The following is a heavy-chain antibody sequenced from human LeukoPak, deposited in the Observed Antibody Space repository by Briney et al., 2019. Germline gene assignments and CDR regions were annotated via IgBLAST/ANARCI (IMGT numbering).Heavy chain of an antibody. CDR1: GFTFSSYA. D-gene: IGHD3-22*01. V-gene: IGHV3-23*01. J-gene: IGHJ3*02. CDR3: AKESRPYYYDSSGDAFDI. Sequence: GGSLRLSCAASGFTFSSYAMSWVRQAPGKGLEWVSAISGSGGSTYYADSVKGRFTISRDNSKNTLYLQMNSLRAEDTAVYYCAKESRPYYYDSSGDAFDIWGQGTMVTVSS. CDR2: ISGSGGST.